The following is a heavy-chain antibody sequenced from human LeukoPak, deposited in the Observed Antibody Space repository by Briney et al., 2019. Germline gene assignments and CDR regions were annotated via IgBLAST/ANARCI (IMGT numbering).Heavy chain of an antibody. J-gene: IGHJ4*02. V-gene: IGHV3-23*01. D-gene: IGHD5-12*01. CDR1: GFTLRSYN. CDR2: TSGSGVNS. Sequence: GGSLRLSCAASGFTLRSYNMSWVRQAPGKGLEWVAATSGSGVNSYYADSVRGRFTISRDNSQNTLYLQMDSLRAEDTALYYCAKEYSGYDFDYWGQGTLITVSS. CDR3: AKEYSGYDFDY.